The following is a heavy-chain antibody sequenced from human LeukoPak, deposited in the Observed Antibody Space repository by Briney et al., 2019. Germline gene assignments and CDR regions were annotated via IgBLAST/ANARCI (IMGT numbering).Heavy chain of an antibody. D-gene: IGHD6-13*01. CDR1: GGSISSYY. CDR2: IYYSGST. J-gene: IGHJ4*02. CDR3: ARVGAPYSSSWYFSL. V-gene: IGHV4-59*01. Sequence: SETVSCTCTVSGGSISSYYWSWIRQPPGKGLEWIGYIYYSGSTNYNPSLKSRVTISVDTSKNQFSLKLSSVTAADTAVYYCARVGAPYSSSWYFSLWGQGTVVTVSS.